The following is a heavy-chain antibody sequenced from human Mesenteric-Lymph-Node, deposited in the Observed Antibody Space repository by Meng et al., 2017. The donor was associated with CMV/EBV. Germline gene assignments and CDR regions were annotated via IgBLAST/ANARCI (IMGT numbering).Heavy chain of an antibody. D-gene: IGHD2-2*01. CDR2: IYSSGYT. Sequence: GESLKISCAASGFTVSSNYMSWVRQAPGKGLEWVAVIYSSGYTYYAASVKDRFTIYRDNSKNTLYLQMNNLRAEDTAVYYCTRSRYCTSTSCPFDYWGQGTLVTVSS. J-gene: IGHJ4*02. CDR3: TRSRYCTSTSCPFDY. V-gene: IGHV3-53*01. CDR1: GFTVSSNY.